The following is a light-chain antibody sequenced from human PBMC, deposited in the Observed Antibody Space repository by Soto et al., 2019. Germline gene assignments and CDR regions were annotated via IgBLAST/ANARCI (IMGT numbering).Light chain of an antibody. CDR3: QQYGYSFWT. V-gene: IGKV3-20*01. J-gene: IGKJ1*01. CDR1: QSVSSSY. Sequence: EIVLTQSPGTLSLSPGERATLSCRASQSVSSSYLAWYQQKPGXXPXXXXXXXXXXXTGIPASFSGSGSGTDYTLTISRLEPEDSAVYYCQQYGYSFWTFGQGTKVDIK. CDR2: XXX.